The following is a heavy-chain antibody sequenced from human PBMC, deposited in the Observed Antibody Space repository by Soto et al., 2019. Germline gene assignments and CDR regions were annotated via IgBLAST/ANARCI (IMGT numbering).Heavy chain of an antibody. CDR1: GGSISSGGYY. CDR3: ATQEVGGSYVYTFDP. V-gene: IGHV4-39*01. D-gene: IGHD1-26*01. CDR2: IYYSGST. Sequence: SETLSLTCTVSGGSISSGGYYWNWIRQHPGKGLEWIGYIYYSGSTYYNPSLKSRVTISVDTSKNQFSLKLSSVTAADTAVYYCATQEVGGSYVYTFDPWGQGTLVTVSS. J-gene: IGHJ5*02.